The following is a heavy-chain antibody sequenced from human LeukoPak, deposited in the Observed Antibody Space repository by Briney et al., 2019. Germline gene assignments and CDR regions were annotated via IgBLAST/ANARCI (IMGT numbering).Heavy chain of an antibody. CDR3: ARVGGSSGWHVGYYYMDV. D-gene: IGHD6-19*01. V-gene: IGHV3-66*02. J-gene: IGHJ6*03. CDR1: GFTVSSNY. CDR2: IYSGGST. Sequence: GGSLRLYCAASGFTVSSNYMSWVRQAPGKGLEWVSVIYSGGSTYYADSVKGRFTISRDNSKNTLYLQMNSLRAEDTAVYHCARVGGSSGWHVGYYYMDVCGKGTTVTVS.